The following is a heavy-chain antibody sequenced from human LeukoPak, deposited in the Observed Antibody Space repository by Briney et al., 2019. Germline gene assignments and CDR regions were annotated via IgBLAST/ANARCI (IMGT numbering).Heavy chain of an antibody. D-gene: IGHD3-22*01. J-gene: IGHJ4*02. Sequence: ASVKVSCKVSGYTLTELSMHWVRQAPGKGLEWMGGFDPEDGEIIYAQKFQGRVTMTEDTSTDTAYMELSSLRSEDTAVYYCATLDSSGYYRTYYFDYWGQGTLVTVSS. CDR1: GYTLTELS. CDR2: FDPEDGEI. V-gene: IGHV1-24*01. CDR3: ATLDSSGYYRTYYFDY.